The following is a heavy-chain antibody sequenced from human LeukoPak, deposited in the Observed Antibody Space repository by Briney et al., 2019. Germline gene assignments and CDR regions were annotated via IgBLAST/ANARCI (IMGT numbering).Heavy chain of an antibody. CDR3: ARSSVVTAMVHLDF. CDR1: GGSISSGSYY. D-gene: IGHD2-21*02. Sequence: SQTLSLTCTVSGGSISSGSYYWSWIRQPAGKGLEWIGRIYTSGSTNYNPSLKSRVTISVDTSKNQFSLKLSSVTAADTAVYYCARSSVVTAMVHLDFWGQGTLVTVSS. J-gene: IGHJ4*02. V-gene: IGHV4-61*02. CDR2: IYTSGST.